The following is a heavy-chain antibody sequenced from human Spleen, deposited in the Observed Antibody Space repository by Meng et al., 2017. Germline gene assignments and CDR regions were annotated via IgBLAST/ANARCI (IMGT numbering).Heavy chain of an antibody. CDR2: INAVFGTT. J-gene: IGHJ4*02. CDR1: GGIFSNYV. D-gene: IGHD2-2*01. Sequence: SVKVSCKALGGIFSNYVIGWVRQAPGQGLEWMGGINAVFGTTNYAQQFQVRVTITSDESTSTVYMELTRLTSEDTAVYFCARKAGNCISTTCYSLDYWGQGTLVTVSS. CDR3: ARKAGNCISTTCYSLDY. V-gene: IGHV1-69*13.